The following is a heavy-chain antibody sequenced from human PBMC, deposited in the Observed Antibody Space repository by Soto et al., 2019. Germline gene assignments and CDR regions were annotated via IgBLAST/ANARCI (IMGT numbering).Heavy chain of an antibody. CDR3: ARHRGPTGPNY. CDR1: GGSISSYY. Sequence: SETLSLTCTVSGGSISSYYWSWSRQPPGKGLEWIGYVYYSGSTNYNPSLKSRVTISIDTSKNQFSLNLNSVTATDTAVYYCARHRGPTGPNYWGQGTLVTVSS. CDR2: VYYSGST. J-gene: IGHJ4*02. V-gene: IGHV4-59*08. D-gene: IGHD3-10*01.